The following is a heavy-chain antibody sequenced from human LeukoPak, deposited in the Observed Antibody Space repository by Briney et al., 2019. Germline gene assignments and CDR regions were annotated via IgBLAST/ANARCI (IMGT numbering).Heavy chain of an antibody. V-gene: IGHV4-59*01. Sequence: SETLSLTCTVSGGSISSYYWSWIRQPPGKGLEWFGYIHDSGTTNYNPSLKSRVTISVDTSKNQFSLKVSSVTAADTAVYYCARGPLTMTRGFDPWGQGTLVTVSS. CDR3: ARGPLTMTRGFDP. CDR2: IHDSGTT. J-gene: IGHJ5*02. CDR1: GGSISSYY. D-gene: IGHD4-17*01.